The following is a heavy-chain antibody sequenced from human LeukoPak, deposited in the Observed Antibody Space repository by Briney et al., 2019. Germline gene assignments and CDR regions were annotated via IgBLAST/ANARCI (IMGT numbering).Heavy chain of an antibody. V-gene: IGHV4-39*01. CDR1: GGSISSSRYY. Sequence: PSATLSLTCTVSGGSISSSRYYGGWIRQPPGKGLEWIGSLYYSGNTYYNPSLKSRVTISVDTSKNQFSLKLSSVTAADTAVYYCARVSIAARRGDYYYYYYMDVWGKGTTVTVSS. J-gene: IGHJ6*03. CDR2: LYYSGNT. D-gene: IGHD6-6*01. CDR3: ARVSIAARRGDYYYYYYMDV.